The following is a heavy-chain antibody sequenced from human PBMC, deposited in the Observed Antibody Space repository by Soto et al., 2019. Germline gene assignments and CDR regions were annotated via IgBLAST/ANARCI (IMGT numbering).Heavy chain of an antibody. CDR3: ARRSRDGYSPYWYFDL. D-gene: IGHD4-4*01. Sequence: QVQLQESGPGLVKPSQTLSLTCTVSGGSISSGGYYWSWIRQHPGKGLEWIGYIYYSGSTYYNPSFKSRVTISVDTSKNQFSLKLSSVTAADTAVYYCARRSRDGYSPYWYFDLWGRGTLVTVSS. V-gene: IGHV4-31*03. CDR2: IYYSGST. CDR1: GGSISSGGYY. J-gene: IGHJ2*01.